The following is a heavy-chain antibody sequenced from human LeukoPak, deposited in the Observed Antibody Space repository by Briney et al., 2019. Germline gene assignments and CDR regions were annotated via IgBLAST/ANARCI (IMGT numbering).Heavy chain of an antibody. CDR3: AKDPLPGVDTAMVSYFDY. Sequence: GGPLRLSSAASGFTFSSYAMSWGRPAPGKGLEWVSAIICSGGSTYYADSVKGRFTISRDNSKNTLYLQMNSLRAQDTAVYYCAKDPLPGVDTAMVSYFDYWGQGTLVTVSS. D-gene: IGHD5-18*01. CDR1: GFTFSSYA. V-gene: IGHV3-23*01. J-gene: IGHJ4*02. CDR2: IICSGGST.